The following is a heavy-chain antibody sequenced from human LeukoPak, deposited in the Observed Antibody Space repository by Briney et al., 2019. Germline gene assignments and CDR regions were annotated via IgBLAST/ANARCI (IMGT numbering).Heavy chain of an antibody. D-gene: IGHD3-22*01. Sequence: GESLKISCQTSGYSFISYWIGWVRQVPGKGLEWMGIINPRDSDTRYSPSFQGQVTISADKSISTAYLQWSSLKASDTAMYYCARSYYDSSGYYYWGQGTLVTVSS. CDR2: INPRDSDT. CDR1: GYSFISYW. V-gene: IGHV5-51*01. CDR3: ARSYYDSSGYYY. J-gene: IGHJ4*02.